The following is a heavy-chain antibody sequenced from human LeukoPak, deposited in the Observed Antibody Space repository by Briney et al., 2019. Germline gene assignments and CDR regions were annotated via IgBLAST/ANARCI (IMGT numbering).Heavy chain of an antibody. J-gene: IGHJ5*02. V-gene: IGHV1-8*01. D-gene: IGHD3-22*01. CDR3: TRGAPRRGIVVTSNIWFDP. Sequence: ASVKVSCKASGYTFTDYDVNWVREATGQGLEWMGWMNPNTGKAGFAQKFQDRVTLTRSTSTSTAYMELRSLRSNDTAVYYCTRGAPRRGIVVTSNIWFDPWGQGTPVTVSS. CDR2: MNPNTGKA. CDR1: GYTFTDYD.